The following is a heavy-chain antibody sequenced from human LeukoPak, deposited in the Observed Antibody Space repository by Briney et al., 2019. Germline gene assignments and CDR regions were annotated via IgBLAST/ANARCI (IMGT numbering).Heavy chain of an antibody. D-gene: IGHD3-3*01. V-gene: IGHV5-51*01. CDR2: IYPSDSDT. Sequence: GECLKISCKGSGYRFPTYWIGWVRQMPGKGLGWMGLIYPSDSDTRYSPSFQGEVTISADKSIGTAYLQWSSLKSSDTAMYYCGIGGDSSTGYYRCFNYWGQGTLVTVSS. CDR1: GYRFPTYW. CDR3: GIGGDSSTGYYRCFNY. J-gene: IGHJ4*02.